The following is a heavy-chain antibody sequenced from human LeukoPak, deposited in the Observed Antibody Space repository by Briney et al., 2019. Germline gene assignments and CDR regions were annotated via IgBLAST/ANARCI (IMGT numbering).Heavy chain of an antibody. J-gene: IGHJ2*01. V-gene: IGHV3-23*01. D-gene: IGHD6-13*01. CDR3: AKPLTAAGKVDWYVDL. Sequence: GGALRLSCAASGFTFSSYAMSWVRQAPGKGLEWVSAISGSGGSTYYAESVTGRFTISRDNSKNTLYLQMNSLRAEDTAVYYCAKPLTAAGKVDWYVDLWGRGTLVTVSS. CDR1: GFTFSSYA. CDR2: ISGSGGST.